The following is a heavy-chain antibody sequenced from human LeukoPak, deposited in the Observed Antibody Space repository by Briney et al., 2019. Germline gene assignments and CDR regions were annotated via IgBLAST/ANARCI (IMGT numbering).Heavy chain of an antibody. D-gene: IGHD3-10*01. CDR1: GYTFTGYY. CDR3: AGRAFGELFFYMDV. J-gene: IGHJ6*03. V-gene: IGHV1-2*03. CDR2: INPNSGGT. Sequence: EASVKVSCKASGYTFTGYYMHWVQQAPGQGLEWMGWINPNSGGTNYAQKFQGRVTMTRDTSISTAYMELSRLRSDDTAVYYCAGRAFGELFFYMDVWGKGTTVTVSS.